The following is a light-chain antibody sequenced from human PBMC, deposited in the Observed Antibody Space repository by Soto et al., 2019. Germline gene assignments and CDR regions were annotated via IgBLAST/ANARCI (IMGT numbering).Light chain of an antibody. V-gene: IGLV2-23*02. CDR1: SSDIGSFHL. CDR3: CSYAATITVL. Sequence: QSVLTQPASVSGSPGQSITISCTGTSSDIGSFHLVSWYQQHPGKAPKLLISEVTKRPSGVSNRFSGSKSANTASLTISGLLAEDEADYYCCSYAATITVLFGGGTKLTV. CDR2: EVT. J-gene: IGLJ2*01.